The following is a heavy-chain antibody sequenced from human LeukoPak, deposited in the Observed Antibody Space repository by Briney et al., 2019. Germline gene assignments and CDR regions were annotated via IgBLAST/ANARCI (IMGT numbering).Heavy chain of an antibody. D-gene: IGHD2-2*01. Sequence: GGSLRLSCAASGFIFSSYSMKWVRQAPGKGLVWVSRIHSDGSSTSYADSVKGRFTISRDNAKNTLYLHMNSLRAEDTAVYYCARDDLVMSSTGVYNYYYYYMDVWGKGTTVTISS. CDR2: IHSDGSST. CDR1: GFIFSSYS. J-gene: IGHJ6*03. V-gene: IGHV3-74*01. CDR3: ARDDLVMSSTGVYNYYYYYMDV.